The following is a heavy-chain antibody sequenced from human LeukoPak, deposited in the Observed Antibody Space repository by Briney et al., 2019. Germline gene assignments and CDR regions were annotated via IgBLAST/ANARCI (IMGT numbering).Heavy chain of an antibody. CDR1: GFTFSSYA. Sequence: GGSQRLSCAASGFTFSSYAMHWVRQAPGKGLEWVAVISYDGSNKYCADSVKGRFTISRDNSKNTLYLQMNSLRAEDTAVYYCASSAMVIDYWGQGTLVTVSS. CDR2: ISYDGSNK. CDR3: ASSAMVIDY. D-gene: IGHD5-18*01. J-gene: IGHJ4*02. V-gene: IGHV3-30-3*01.